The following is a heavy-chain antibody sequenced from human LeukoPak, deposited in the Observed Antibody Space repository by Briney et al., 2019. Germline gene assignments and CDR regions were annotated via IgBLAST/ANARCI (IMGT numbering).Heavy chain of an antibody. J-gene: IGHJ4*02. CDR1: GFTFRSYD. V-gene: IGHV3-23*01. D-gene: IGHD3-22*01. CDR2: ITGTGGNT. Sequence: GGSLRLSCAAPGFTFRSYDMSWVRQAPGKGLEWVSDITGTGGNTYYADSVKGRFTISTDSSKNTLYLQMNSLRDEDTAVYYCAKVKDTSGSRFDYWGQGTLVTVSS. CDR3: AKVKDTSGSRFDY.